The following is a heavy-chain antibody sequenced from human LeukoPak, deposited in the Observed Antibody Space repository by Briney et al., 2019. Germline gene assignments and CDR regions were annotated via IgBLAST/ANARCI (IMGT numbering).Heavy chain of an antibody. Sequence: ASVKVSCKASGYTFTSYGVSWVRQAPGQGHEWMGWISAYNGNTNYAQKLQGRVTMTTDTYTSTAYMELRSLRSHDTAVYYCARDGYGYGSLFDYWGQGTLVTVSS. CDR2: ISAYNGNT. D-gene: IGHD5-18*01. CDR3: ARDGYGYGSLFDY. V-gene: IGHV1-18*01. CDR1: GYTFTSYG. J-gene: IGHJ4*02.